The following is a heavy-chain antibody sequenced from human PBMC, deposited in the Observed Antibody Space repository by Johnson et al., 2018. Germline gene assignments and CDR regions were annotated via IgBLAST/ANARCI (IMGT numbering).Heavy chain of an antibody. CDR1: GFTFSSYG. D-gene: IGHD3-3*01. V-gene: IGHV3-33*08. Sequence: QVQLVESGGGVVQPGRSXRLSCAASGFTFSSYGMHWVRQAPGKGLEWVAVIWYDGSNKYYTDSVKGRFTISRDNAKNSLYLQMNSLRAEDTAVYYCARVPGAILGVVSDGFDPWGQGTLVTVSS. CDR3: ARVPGAILGVVSDGFDP. J-gene: IGHJ5*02. CDR2: IWYDGSNK.